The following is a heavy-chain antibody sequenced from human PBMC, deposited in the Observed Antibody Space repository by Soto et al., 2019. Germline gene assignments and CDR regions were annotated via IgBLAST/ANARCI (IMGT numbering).Heavy chain of an antibody. CDR2: ISSDGSKN. V-gene: IGHV3-30*18. Sequence: QVQLVESGGGVAQPGRSLRLSCAASGFTFTTYGIHWVRQAPGKGLEWVAVISSDGSKNYFADSVRGRFTISRDNSKNTVYLQINNVRAEDTAVYYCAKERMGYYYGLDVWGQGTTVVVSS. D-gene: IGHD6-13*01. CDR3: AKERMGYYYGLDV. J-gene: IGHJ6*02. CDR1: GFTFTTYG.